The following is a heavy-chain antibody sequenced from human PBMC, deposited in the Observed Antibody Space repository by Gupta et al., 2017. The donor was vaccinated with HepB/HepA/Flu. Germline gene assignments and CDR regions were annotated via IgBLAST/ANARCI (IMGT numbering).Heavy chain of an antibody. CDR1: GYSFSTYW. V-gene: IGHV5-51*01. CDR3: AXHGGWNRYNWFDP. J-gene: IGHJ5*02. Sequence: EVQLVQSGAEVKKPGESLKISCKASGYSFSTYWIGWVRQMPGKGLECMGIIYPRDSDKRYSPAVQGQVTISVDRATSTALLQGRSLKASXTAIYYCAXHGGWNRYNWFDPWGQGTLVTVSS. CDR2: IYPRDSDK. D-gene: IGHD3-16*01.